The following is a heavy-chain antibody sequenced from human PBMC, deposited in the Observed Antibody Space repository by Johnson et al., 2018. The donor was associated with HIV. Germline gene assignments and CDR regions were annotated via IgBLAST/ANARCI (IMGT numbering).Heavy chain of an antibody. Sequence: QVQLVESGGGVVQPGRSLRLACAASAFTFSNYAMHWVRQAPGKGLEWVAVISYDGSSKYYAESLKGRISISRDNSMNTLYLQMNSLRAEDTAVYYCATFGYTGGWSVTDDAFDVWGHGTLVTVSS. CDR2: ISYDGSSK. J-gene: IGHJ3*01. CDR3: ATFGYTGGWSVTDDAFDV. D-gene: IGHD5-12*01. V-gene: IGHV3-30-3*01. CDR1: AFTFSNYA.